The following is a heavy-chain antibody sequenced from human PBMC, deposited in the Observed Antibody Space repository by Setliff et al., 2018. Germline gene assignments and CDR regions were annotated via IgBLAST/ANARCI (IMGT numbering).Heavy chain of an antibody. Sequence: ASVKVSCKASGYTFTSYYMHWVRQAPGQGLEWMGIINPSGGSTSYAQKFQGRVTMTRDTSTSTVYMELSSLRSEDTAVYYCSRAWSADSGSYDYYYGMDVWGQGTTVTVSS. CDR1: GYTFTSYY. J-gene: IGHJ6*02. V-gene: IGHV1-46*01. CDR3: SRAWSADSGSYDYYYGMDV. D-gene: IGHD1-26*01. CDR2: INPSGGST.